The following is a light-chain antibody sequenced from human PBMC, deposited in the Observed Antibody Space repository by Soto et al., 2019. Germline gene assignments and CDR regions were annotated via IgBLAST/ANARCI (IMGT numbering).Light chain of an antibody. CDR3: HQYAYSPLT. Sequence: EIVLTQSPCTLSLSPGERATLSCRASQTVGRDYLGWYQQKPGQAPRLLIYDASNRATGIPDRFSGSGSGTDFTLTISRLEPEDFALYFCHQYAYSPLTFGGGTKVDIK. CDR1: QTVGRDY. CDR2: DAS. J-gene: IGKJ4*01. V-gene: IGKV3-20*01.